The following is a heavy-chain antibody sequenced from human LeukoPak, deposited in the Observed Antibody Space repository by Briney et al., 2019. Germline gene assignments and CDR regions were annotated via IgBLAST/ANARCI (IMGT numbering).Heavy chain of an antibody. V-gene: IGHV1-18*01. J-gene: IGHJ4*02. Sequence: RASVKVSCKASGYTFTSYGISWVRQAPGQGLEWMGWISTYNGNTHYAQKLQGRVTMTTDTSTSTAYMELRSLRSDDTAVYYCARSSLAVAGSVFDYWGQGTLVTVSS. CDR1: GYTFTSYG. CDR3: ARSSLAVAGSVFDY. CDR2: ISTYNGNT. D-gene: IGHD6-19*01.